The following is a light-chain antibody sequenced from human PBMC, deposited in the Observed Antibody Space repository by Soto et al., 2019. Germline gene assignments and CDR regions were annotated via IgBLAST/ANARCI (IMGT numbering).Light chain of an antibody. CDR1: SRDVGNYKL. CDR3: CSSATTSPFYV. Sequence: QSALTQPASVSGSPGQSITISCTGSSRDVGNYKLVSWYQQHPDKAPKLMIYEGSKRPSGVSNRFSGSNSGNTASLTISGLQAADEADYYCCSSATTSPFYVFGTGTKLTV. V-gene: IGLV2-23*01. CDR2: EGS. J-gene: IGLJ1*01.